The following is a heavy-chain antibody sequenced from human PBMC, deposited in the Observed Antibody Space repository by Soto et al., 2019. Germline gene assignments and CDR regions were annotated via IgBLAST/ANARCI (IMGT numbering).Heavy chain of an antibody. CDR2: IWYDGSNK. D-gene: IGHD2-21*02. V-gene: IGHV3-33*01. CDR1: GFTFSSYG. CDR3: ARENVVTAIPVYAFDI. J-gene: IGHJ3*02. Sequence: QVQLVESGGGVVQPGRSLRLSCAASGFTFSSYGMHWVRQAPGKGLEWVAVIWYDGSNKYYADSVKGRLTISRDNSKNTLYLQMNSRRAEDTAVYYCARENVVTAIPVYAFDIWGQGTMVTVSS.